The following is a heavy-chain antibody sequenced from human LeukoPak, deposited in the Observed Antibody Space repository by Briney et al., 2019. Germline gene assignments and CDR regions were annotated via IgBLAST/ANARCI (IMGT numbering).Heavy chain of an antibody. Sequence: ASVKVSCKASGYTFTGYYMHWVRQAPGQGLEWMGWINPNSGGTNYAQKFQGRATMTRDTSISTAYMELSRLRSDDTAVYYCARWGRYGDYEKFDPWGQGTLVTVSS. CDR3: ARWGRYGDYEKFDP. CDR1: GYTFTGYY. CDR2: INPNSGGT. J-gene: IGHJ5*02. V-gene: IGHV1-2*02. D-gene: IGHD4-17*01.